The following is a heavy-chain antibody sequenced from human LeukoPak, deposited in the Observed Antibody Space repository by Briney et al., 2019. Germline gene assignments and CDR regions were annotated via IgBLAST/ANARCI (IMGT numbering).Heavy chain of an antibody. D-gene: IGHD2-2*01. V-gene: IGHV1-8*01. CDR3: ARGDRLRGCSSTSCYVG. Sequence: ASVKVSCKASGYTFTSYDINWVRQATGQGLEWMGWMNPNSGNTGYAQKFQGRVTMTRNTSISTAYMELGSLRSEDTAVYYCARGDRLRGCSSTSCYVGWGQGTLVTVSS. CDR2: MNPNSGNT. J-gene: IGHJ4*02. CDR1: GYTFTSYD.